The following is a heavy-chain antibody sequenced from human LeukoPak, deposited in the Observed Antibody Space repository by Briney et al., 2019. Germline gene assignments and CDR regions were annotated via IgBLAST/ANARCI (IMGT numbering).Heavy chain of an antibody. CDR2: IYYSGST. CDR3: ARDSPYYYDSSGYFDY. CDR1: GYSITSSSW. V-gene: IGHV4-28*03. D-gene: IGHD3-22*01. Sequence: TTSETLSLTCAVSGYSITSSSWWGWIRQPPGQGLEWIGYIYYSGSTYYNPSLKSRVTISVDTSKNQFSLKLSSVTAADTAVYYCARDSPYYYDSSGYFDYWGQGTLVTVSS. J-gene: IGHJ4*02.